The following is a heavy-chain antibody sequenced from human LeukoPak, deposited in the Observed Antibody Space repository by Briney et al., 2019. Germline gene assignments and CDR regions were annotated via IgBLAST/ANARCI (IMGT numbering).Heavy chain of an antibody. D-gene: IGHD7-27*01. CDR3: AKDMAASGVWYYYGMDV. CDR1: GFTFDDYA. Sequence: GGSLRLSCAASGFTFDDYAMHWVRQAPGKGLDWVSLISGDGGSTYYADSVKGRFTISRDNSKNSLYLQMNSLRTEDTALYYCAKDMAASGVWYYYGMDVWGQGTTVTVSS. V-gene: IGHV3-43*02. J-gene: IGHJ6*02. CDR2: ISGDGGST.